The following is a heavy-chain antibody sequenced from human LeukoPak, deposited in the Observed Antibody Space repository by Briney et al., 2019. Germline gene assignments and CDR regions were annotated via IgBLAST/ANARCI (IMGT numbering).Heavy chain of an antibody. D-gene: IGHD5-18*01. CDR2: IRYDGSNK. Sequence: GGSLRLSCETSGFSFSTYWMSWVRQAPGKGLEWVAFIRYDGSNKYYAASVKGRFTISRDNSKNTLYLQMNNLRAEDTAVYYCAKDPRDHSYGWSWRYFDYWGQGTLVTVSS. CDR1: GFSFSTYW. CDR3: AKDPRDHSYGWSWRYFDY. V-gene: IGHV3-30*02. J-gene: IGHJ4*02.